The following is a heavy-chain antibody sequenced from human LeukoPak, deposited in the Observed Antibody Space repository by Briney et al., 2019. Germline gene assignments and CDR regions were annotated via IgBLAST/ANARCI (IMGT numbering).Heavy chain of an antibody. CDR3: AREVTMVRGVIIPGYYYYGMDV. D-gene: IGHD3-10*01. CDR2: INTNTGNP. Sequence: ASVKVSCKASGYTFTSYAMNWVRQAPGQGLEWMGWINTNTGNPTYAQGFTGRFVFSLDTSVSTAYLQISSLKAEDTAVYYCAREVTMVRGVIIPGYYYYGMDVWGQGTTVTVSS. J-gene: IGHJ6*02. V-gene: IGHV7-4-1*02. CDR1: GYTFTSYA.